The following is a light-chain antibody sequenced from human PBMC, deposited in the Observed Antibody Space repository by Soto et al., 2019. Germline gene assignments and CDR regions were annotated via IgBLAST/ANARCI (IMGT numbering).Light chain of an antibody. V-gene: IGKV3-20*01. CDR2: GAS. CDR3: QQYGSSPWT. Sequence: ETVLTQSPGTLSLSPGERATLSCRASQTIRSNYLAWYRQTPGQAPRLLIYGASNRATGIADRFSGSGSGTDFTIIISRLESEDFALYYCQQYGSSPWTFGQGTKVEIK. CDR1: QTIRSNY. J-gene: IGKJ1*01.